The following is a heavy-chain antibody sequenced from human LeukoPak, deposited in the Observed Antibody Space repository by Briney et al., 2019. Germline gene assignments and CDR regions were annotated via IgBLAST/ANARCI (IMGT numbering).Heavy chain of an antibody. J-gene: IGHJ5*02. CDR3: ARGGDYYGSGSYYAFDP. D-gene: IGHD3-10*01. CDR2: IYYSGST. CDR1: GGPISSYY. V-gene: IGHV4-59*01. Sequence: SETLSLTCTVSGGPISSYYWSWIRQPPGKGLEWIGYIYYSGSTNYNPSLKSRVTISVDTSKNQFSLKLSSVTAADTAVYYCARGGDYYGSGSYYAFDPWGQGTLVTVSS.